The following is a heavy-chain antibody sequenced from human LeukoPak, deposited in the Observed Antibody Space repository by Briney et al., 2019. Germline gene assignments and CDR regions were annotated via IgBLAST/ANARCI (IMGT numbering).Heavy chain of an antibody. CDR2: IRYDGSNK. J-gene: IGHJ4*02. CDR1: GFTFSSYG. V-gene: IGHV3-30*02. D-gene: IGHD2-15*01. CDR3: ASLCSGGSCPFDY. Sequence: GSLRLSCAASGFTFSSYGMHWVRQAPGKGLEWVAFIRYDGSNKYYADSVKGRFTISRDNSKNTLYLQMNSLRAEDTAVYYCASLCSGGSCPFDYWGQGTLVTVSS.